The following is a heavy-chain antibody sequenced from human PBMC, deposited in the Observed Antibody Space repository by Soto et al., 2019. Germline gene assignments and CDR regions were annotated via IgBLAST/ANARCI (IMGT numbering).Heavy chain of an antibody. J-gene: IGHJ6*03. CDR1: GGSFSGYY. Sequence: SETLSLTCAVYGGSFSGYYWSWIRQPPGKGLEWIGEINHSGSTNYNPSLKSRVTISVDTSKNQFSLKLSSVTAADTAVYYCARGRSLRFLEWLLSSSEYYYYYMDVWGKGTTVTVSS. D-gene: IGHD3-3*01. V-gene: IGHV4-34*01. CDR2: INHSGST. CDR3: ARGRSLRFLEWLLSSSEYYYYYMDV.